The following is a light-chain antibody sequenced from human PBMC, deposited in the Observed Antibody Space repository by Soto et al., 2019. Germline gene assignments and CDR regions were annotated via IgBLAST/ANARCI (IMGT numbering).Light chain of an antibody. J-gene: IGLJ3*02. V-gene: IGLV1-44*01. CDR2: SNS. CDR3: AAWDDSLNGWV. Sequence: QSVLTQPPSASGTPGQRVSISCSGSNSDIGSNTVNWYQQLPGSAPKLLIYSNSQRRSGVPARLSGSKSGTSASLGINGLQPEDEADYYCAAWDDSLNGWVFGGGTKLTVL. CDR1: NSDIGSNT.